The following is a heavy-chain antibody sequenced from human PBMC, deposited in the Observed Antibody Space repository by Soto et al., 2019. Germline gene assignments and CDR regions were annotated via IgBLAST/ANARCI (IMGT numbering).Heavy chain of an antibody. V-gene: IGHV1-69*13. D-gene: IGHD3-22*01. CDR1: GGTFSSYA. CDR3: ARGGRDYDSSGYQIAYGY. CDR2: IIPIFGTA. J-gene: IGHJ4*02. Sequence: GASVKVSCKASGGTFSSYAISWVRQAPGQGLEWMGGIIPIFGTANYAQKFQGRVTITADESTSTAYRELSSLRSEDTAVYYCARGGRDYDSSGYQIAYGYWGQGTLVTVSS.